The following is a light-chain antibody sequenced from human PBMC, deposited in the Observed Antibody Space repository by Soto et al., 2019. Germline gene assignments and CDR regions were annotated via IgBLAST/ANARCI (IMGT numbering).Light chain of an antibody. Sequence: QSVLTQPASVSGSPGQSITISCTGTSSDVGGYNYVSWYQQHPGKAPKLMIYDVSNRPSGVSNRSSGSKSGNTASLTISGLQAEDEADYYCSSYTSSSTQVFGTGTKVTVL. CDR2: DVS. CDR1: SSDVGGYNY. J-gene: IGLJ1*01. CDR3: SSYTSSSTQV. V-gene: IGLV2-14*01.